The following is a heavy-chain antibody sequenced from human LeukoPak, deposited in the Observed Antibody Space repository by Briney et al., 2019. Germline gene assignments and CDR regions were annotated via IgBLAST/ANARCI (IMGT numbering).Heavy chain of an antibody. D-gene: IGHD1-26*01. V-gene: IGHV3-23*01. Sequence: PGGSLRLSCAASGFTFSNFAMSWVRQAPGKGLEWVSAISTSGDSTRYADSVKGRFTISRDNSKNTLCLQMNSLRAEDTAVYYCARPKYSGSYYFDCWGQGTLVTVSS. CDR3: ARPKYSGSYYFDC. J-gene: IGHJ4*02. CDR1: GFTFSNFA. CDR2: ISTSGDST.